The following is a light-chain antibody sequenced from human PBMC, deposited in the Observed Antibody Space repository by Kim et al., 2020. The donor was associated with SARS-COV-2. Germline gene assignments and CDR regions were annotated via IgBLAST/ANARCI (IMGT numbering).Light chain of an antibody. CDR2: GDD. V-gene: IGLV6-57*01. J-gene: IGLJ3*02. CDR3: QSYDNYNQV. Sequence: GKTVTISCTRSGGSIASNYGQGYQQRPGSSPTTVIYGDDQRPSGVPDRFSGSIDSSANSASLTISSRKNEDEADYYCQSYDNYNQVFGGGTQLTVL. CDR1: GGSIASNY.